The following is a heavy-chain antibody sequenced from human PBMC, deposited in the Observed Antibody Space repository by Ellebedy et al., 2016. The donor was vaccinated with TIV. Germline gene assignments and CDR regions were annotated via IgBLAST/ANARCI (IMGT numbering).Heavy chain of an antibody. CDR2: ISDSGASI. V-gene: IGHV3-23*01. Sequence: PGGSLRLSCAASGFTFSTYAMSWVRQAPGKGLECVSVISDSGASIYYADSVKCRFTISRDNSKNTLYLQMNSLRAEDTAVYYCAKGGYYRPFDDWGQGTLVTVSS. CDR1: GFTFSTYA. CDR3: AKGGYYRPFDD. J-gene: IGHJ4*02. D-gene: IGHD1-26*01.